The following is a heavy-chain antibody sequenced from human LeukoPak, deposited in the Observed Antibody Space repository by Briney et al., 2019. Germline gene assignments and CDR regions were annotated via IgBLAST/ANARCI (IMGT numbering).Heavy chain of an antibody. CDR1: GYTFTSYD. J-gene: IGHJ6*02. CDR3: ARGLTIGYYYYYGMDV. CDR2: MNPNSGNT. Sequence: GASVKVSCKASGYTFTSYDINWVRQATGQGLEWMGWMNPNSGNTGYAQKFKGRVTMTRSTSIGTAYMELSSLRSEYTAVYYCARGLTIGYYYYYGMDVWGQGTTVTVSS. V-gene: IGHV1-8*01. D-gene: IGHD3-16*01.